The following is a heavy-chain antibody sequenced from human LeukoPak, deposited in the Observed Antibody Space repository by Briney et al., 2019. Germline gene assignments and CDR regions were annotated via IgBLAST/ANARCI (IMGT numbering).Heavy chain of an antibody. CDR2: IVVGSGKT. V-gene: IGHV1-58*02. J-gene: IGHJ3*02. CDR3: AAVALIKYCSGGSCYSAFDAFDI. Sequence: SVTVSCTASGFTFTSSAMQWVRQARGQRLEWIGWIVVGSGKTNYAQKFQERVTITRDMSTSTAYMELSSLRSEDTAVYYCAAVALIKYCSGGSCYSAFDAFDIWGQGTMVTVSS. D-gene: IGHD2-15*01. CDR1: GFTFTSSA.